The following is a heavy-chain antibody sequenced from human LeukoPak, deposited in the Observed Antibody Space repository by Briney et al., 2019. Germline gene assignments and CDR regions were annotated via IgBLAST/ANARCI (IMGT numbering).Heavy chain of an antibody. CDR2: IYYSGST. Sequence: PSETLSHTCTVSGGSISSYYWSWIRQPPGKGLEWIGYIYYSGSTNYNPSLKSRVTISVDTSKNQFSLKLSSVTAADTAVYYCARWDYGGFDPWGQGTLVTVSS. CDR1: GGSISSYY. D-gene: IGHD4-17*01. V-gene: IGHV4-59*01. J-gene: IGHJ5*02. CDR3: ARWDYGGFDP.